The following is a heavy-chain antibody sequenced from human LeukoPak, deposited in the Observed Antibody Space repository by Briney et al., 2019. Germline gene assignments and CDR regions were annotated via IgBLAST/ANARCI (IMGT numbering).Heavy chain of an antibody. Sequence: PSETLSLTCTVSGGSISSYYWSWIRQPPGKGLEWIGYIYYSGSTNYNPSLKSRVTISVDTSKNQFSLKLSSVTAADTAVYYCARGRLRLGELSRTHPFVYWGQGTLVTVSS. V-gene: IGHV4-59*01. J-gene: IGHJ4*02. CDR3: ARGRLRLGELSRTHPFVY. D-gene: IGHD3-16*02. CDR1: GGSISSYY. CDR2: IYYSGST.